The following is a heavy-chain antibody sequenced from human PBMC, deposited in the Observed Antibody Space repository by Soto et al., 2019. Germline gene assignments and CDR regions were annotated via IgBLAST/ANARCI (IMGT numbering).Heavy chain of an antibody. CDR3: TRDVRLFDF. J-gene: IGHJ4*02. V-gene: IGHV3-21*01. CDR2: ISRSSTHI. CDR1: GFTLSDYS. Sequence: GGSLRLSCAASGFTLSDYSMNWVRQAPGKGLEWIASISRSSTHINYSDSVKGRFTISRDNGNNSLSLLMSSLGAEDTAVYYCTRDVRLFDFWGPGTLVTVSS.